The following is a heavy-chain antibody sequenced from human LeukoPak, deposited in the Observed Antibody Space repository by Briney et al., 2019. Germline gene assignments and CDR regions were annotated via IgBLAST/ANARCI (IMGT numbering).Heavy chain of an antibody. D-gene: IGHD5-12*01. CDR2: ISGSGGST. V-gene: IGHV3-23*01. CDR3: ARDSGYDPPGY. CDR1: GFTFSSYA. J-gene: IGHJ4*02. Sequence: GGSLRLSCAASGFTFSSYAMSWVRQAPGKGLEWVPAISGSGGSTYYADSVKGRFTISRDNAKNSLYLQMNSLRAEDTAVYYCARDSGYDPPGYWGQGTLVTVSS.